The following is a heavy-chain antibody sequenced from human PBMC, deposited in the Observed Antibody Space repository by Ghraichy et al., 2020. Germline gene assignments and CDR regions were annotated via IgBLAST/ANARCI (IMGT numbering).Heavy chain of an antibody. D-gene: IGHD3-10*01. CDR1: GLIFGSYW. CDR2: INQDGRER. V-gene: IGHV3-7*03. CDR3: SSGDFFDF. J-gene: IGHJ3*01. Sequence: GGSLRLSCAASGLIFGSYWMTWVRQAPGKGLEWVANINQDGRERYYVDSVKCRFTISRDNAKNSLYLQMNNLSAEDTAVDYCSSGDFFDFWGRGTMVTVSS.